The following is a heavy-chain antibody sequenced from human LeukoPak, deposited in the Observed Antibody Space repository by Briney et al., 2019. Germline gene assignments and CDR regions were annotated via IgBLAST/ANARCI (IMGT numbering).Heavy chain of an antibody. Sequence: ASVKVSCKASGYTFTSYGISWVRQAPGQGLEWMGWISAYNGNTNYAQKLQGRVTMTTDTSTSTAYMELRSLRSDDTAVYYCARLDSSGYLYYYYYYMDVWAKGPRSPSP. CDR1: GYTFTSYG. CDR3: ARLDSSGYLYYYYYYMDV. CDR2: ISAYNGNT. J-gene: IGHJ6*03. V-gene: IGHV1-18*01. D-gene: IGHD3-22*01.